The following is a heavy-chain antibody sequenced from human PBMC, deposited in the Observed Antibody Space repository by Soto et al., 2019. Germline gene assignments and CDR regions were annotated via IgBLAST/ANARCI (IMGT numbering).Heavy chain of an antibody. CDR1: GFTFSNYA. V-gene: IGHV3-30*04. CDR3: VRDMGYSGSGQSTNIDYYYYGLDV. Sequence: QVQLVESGGGVVQPGRSLRLSCAASGFTFSNYAMHWVRQAPGKGLEWVAVTSYDGKNKYDADSVKGRFTISRDNSKNTLYLQMNSLRPEDTAVYYCVRDMGYSGSGQSTNIDYYYYGLDVWGQGTTVTVSS. CDR2: TSYDGKNK. J-gene: IGHJ6*02. D-gene: IGHD3-10*01.